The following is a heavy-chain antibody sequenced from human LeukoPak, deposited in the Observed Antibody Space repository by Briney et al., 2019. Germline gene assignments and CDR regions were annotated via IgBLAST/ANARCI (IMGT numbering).Heavy chain of an antibody. CDR3: VRDSGYFLFDY. CDR2: IKEDGSQK. J-gene: IGHJ4*02. Sequence: PGGSLRVSCAASGFTFSSYWMTWVRQAPGKGLEWVANIKEDGSQKYYVDSVKGRFTISRDNAKNSLYLQMNSLRAEDTAVYHCVRDSGYFLFDYWGQGTLVTVSS. V-gene: IGHV3-7*03. CDR1: GFTFSSYW. D-gene: IGHD3-22*01.